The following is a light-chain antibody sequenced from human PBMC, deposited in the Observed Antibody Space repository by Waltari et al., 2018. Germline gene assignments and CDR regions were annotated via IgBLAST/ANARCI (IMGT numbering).Light chain of an antibody. Sequence: AIRMTQSPSSLSASTGDRVTITCRASQGISSYLAWYQQKPGKAPKLLIYAASTLRSGVPSRFSGSGSGTDFTLPLRCLQSEDFATYYCQQYYSYLFTFRPGTKVDIK. J-gene: IGKJ3*01. CDR3: QQYYSYLFT. CDR1: QGISSY. V-gene: IGKV1-8*01. CDR2: AAS.